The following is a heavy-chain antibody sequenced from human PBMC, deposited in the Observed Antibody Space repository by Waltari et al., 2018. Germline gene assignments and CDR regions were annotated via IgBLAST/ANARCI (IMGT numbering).Heavy chain of an antibody. CDR3: ALGWSLER. V-gene: IGHV3-7*01. CDR2: IRNDGGEI. D-gene: IGHD3-3*01. Sequence: QLVESGGALVPPGGSLRPSFPHLGFSFRSIWMSWVRQAPGKGPQWVANIRNDGGEIHYADAVKGRFTISRDNAKDSLYLQMDSLRGDDTAVYHCALGWSLERWGRGTLVTVSS. CDR1: GFSFRSIW. J-gene: IGHJ4*02.